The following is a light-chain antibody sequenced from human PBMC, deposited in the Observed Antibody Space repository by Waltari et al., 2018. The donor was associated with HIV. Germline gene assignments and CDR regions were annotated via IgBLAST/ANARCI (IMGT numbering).Light chain of an antibody. V-gene: IGLV3-25*03. CDR3: QSYDSSLRGYA. CDR1: ALSNQY. Sequence: SYELTQPPSVSVSPGQTARITCSGAALSNQYTFWYQQKPGQAPVLVIYRDTERPSGIPERFSGSSSGTTVTLTISGVQAEDEADYYCQSYDSSLRGYAFGTGTKVSVL. J-gene: IGLJ1*01. CDR2: RDT.